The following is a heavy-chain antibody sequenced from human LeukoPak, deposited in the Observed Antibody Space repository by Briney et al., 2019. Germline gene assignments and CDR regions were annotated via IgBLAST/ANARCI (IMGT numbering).Heavy chain of an antibody. Sequence: SETLSLTCTVSGGSISSSSYYWGWIRQPPGTGLEWIGSIYYSGSTYYNPSLKSRVTISVDTSKNQFSLKLSSVTAADTAVYYCARQWSGYPRYFDYWGQGTLVTVSS. J-gene: IGHJ4*02. CDR2: IYYSGST. D-gene: IGHD3-3*01. CDR1: GGSISSSSYY. V-gene: IGHV4-39*01. CDR3: ARQWSGYPRYFDY.